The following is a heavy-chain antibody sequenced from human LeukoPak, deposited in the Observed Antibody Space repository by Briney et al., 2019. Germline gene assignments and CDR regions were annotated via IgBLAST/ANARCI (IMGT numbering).Heavy chain of an antibody. V-gene: IGHV1-18*01. CDR3: ARDYGSGRLFYFDY. CDR1: GYTFTSYG. J-gene: IGHJ4*02. D-gene: IGHD6-19*01. Sequence: GASVKVSCKASGYTFTSYGITWVRQAPGQGLEWMGWISTYSGNTNYAQNLQGRVTMTTDTSTSTAYMELRSLRSDDTAVHYCARDYGSGRLFYFDYWGQGTLVTVSS. CDR2: ISTYSGNT.